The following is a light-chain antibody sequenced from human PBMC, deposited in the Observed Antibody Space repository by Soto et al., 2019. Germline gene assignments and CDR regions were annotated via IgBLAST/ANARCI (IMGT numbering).Light chain of an antibody. CDR3: LHHNSYPSV. CDR1: RDITYD. Sequence: DIQMTLSPSSLSASVGDRVTITCRASRDITYDCAWYQQRAGKAPKRLVYLASRLESGVPSRFGGSGSGTEFTLTISSLQPEDFATYYCLHHNSYPSVFGQGTKLEIK. J-gene: IGKJ2*01. V-gene: IGKV1-17*01. CDR2: LAS.